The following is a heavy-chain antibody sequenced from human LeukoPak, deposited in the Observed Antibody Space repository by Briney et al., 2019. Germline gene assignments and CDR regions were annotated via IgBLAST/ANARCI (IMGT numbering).Heavy chain of an antibody. J-gene: IGHJ5*02. CDR2: ISGSGGST. Sequence: QPGGSLRLSCAASGFTFSSYAMSWVRQAPGKGLEWVSAISGSGGSTYYADSVKGRFTISRDNSKNTLYLQMNSLRAEDTAVYYCAKRCEKSGSCYSRSDPWGQGTLVTVSS. D-gene: IGHD2-15*01. CDR3: AKRCEKSGSCYSRSDP. V-gene: IGHV3-23*01. CDR1: GFTFSSYA.